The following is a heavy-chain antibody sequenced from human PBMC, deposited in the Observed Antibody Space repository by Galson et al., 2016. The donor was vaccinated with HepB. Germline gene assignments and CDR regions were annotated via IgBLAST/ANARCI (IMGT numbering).Heavy chain of an antibody. CDR2: FSGSGYST. J-gene: IGHJ3*02. Sequence: SLRLSCAASGFTFSSYAMSWVRQAPGKGLEWISAFSGSGYSTYFADSVKGRFTISRDNSKNTLYLQMNSLRAEDTAVYYCAKSIAARPHDAFDTWGQGTMVTVSS. CDR3: AKSIAARPHDAFDT. V-gene: IGHV3-23*01. D-gene: IGHD6-6*01. CDR1: GFTFSSYA.